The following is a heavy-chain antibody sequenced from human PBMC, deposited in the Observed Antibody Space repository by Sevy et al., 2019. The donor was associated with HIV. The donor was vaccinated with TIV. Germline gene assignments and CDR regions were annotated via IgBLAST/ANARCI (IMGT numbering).Heavy chain of an antibody. D-gene: IGHD6-25*01. J-gene: IGHJ5*02. CDR3: HSASQGS. V-gene: IGHV3-74*01. Sequence: GGSLRLSCAASGFTFSDYWMHWVRQAPGKGLVWVSHISNDGGNTNYADSVKGRFTIFSDNAKNTLYLQMNNLRVEDTAPNYCHSASQGSWGQGTLVTVSS. CDR1: GFTFSDYW. CDR2: ISNDGGNT.